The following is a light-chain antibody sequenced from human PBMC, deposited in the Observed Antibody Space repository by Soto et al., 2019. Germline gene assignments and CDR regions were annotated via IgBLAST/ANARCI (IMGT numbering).Light chain of an antibody. J-gene: IGLJ2*01. CDR3: SSYTSSSTYVV. Sequence: QSALTQPASVSGSPGQSINISCTGTSSDVGGYNYVSWYQQHPGKAPKLMIYDVSNRPSGVSNRFSGSKSGNTASLTISGLQAEDEADYYCSSYTSSSTYVVFGGGTKLTFL. CDR2: DVS. CDR1: SSDVGGYNY. V-gene: IGLV2-14*01.